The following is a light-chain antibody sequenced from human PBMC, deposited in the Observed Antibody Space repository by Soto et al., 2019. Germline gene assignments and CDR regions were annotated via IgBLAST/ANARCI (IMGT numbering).Light chain of an antibody. J-gene: IGKJ2*01. CDR3: QQYYTSPYT. Sequence: DIVMTQSPDSLAVSLGERATINCKSSQSVLYSSNNKNYLAWYQQKPGQPPKLLIYWASTRESGVPDRFGGSGSGTDFVLTISSLQAEDVAVYYCQQYYTSPYTFGQGTKLEIK. CDR2: WAS. V-gene: IGKV4-1*01. CDR1: QSVLYSSNNKNY.